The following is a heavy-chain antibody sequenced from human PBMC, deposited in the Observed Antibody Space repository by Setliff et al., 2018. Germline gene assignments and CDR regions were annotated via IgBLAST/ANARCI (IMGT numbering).Heavy chain of an antibody. CDR1: GFTFNNYA. Sequence: GGSLRLSCAASGFTFNNYAVHWVRQAPGKGLEWVAVISYDGSNKYYAGSVKGRFTISRDNSKNYLHLQMNSLTTEDTAFYYCVRREYGSSNLHFHHWGQGTLVTVSS. CDR3: VRREYGSSNLHFHH. CDR2: ISYDGSNK. V-gene: IGHV3-30*01. D-gene: IGHD6-6*01. J-gene: IGHJ4*02.